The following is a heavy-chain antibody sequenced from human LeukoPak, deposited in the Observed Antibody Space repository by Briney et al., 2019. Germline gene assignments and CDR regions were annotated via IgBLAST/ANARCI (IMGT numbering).Heavy chain of an antibody. V-gene: IGHV4-59*01. CDR1: GGSISSYY. CDR3: ARHIWGPMEGAAFDI. D-gene: IGHD3-16*01. J-gene: IGHJ3*02. CDR2: IYYSGST. Sequence: SETLSLTCTVSGGSISSYYWSWIRQPPGKGLEWIGYIYYSGSTNYNPSLKSRVTISVDTSKNQFSLKLSSVTAADTAVYYRARHIWGPMEGAAFDIWGQGTMVTVSS.